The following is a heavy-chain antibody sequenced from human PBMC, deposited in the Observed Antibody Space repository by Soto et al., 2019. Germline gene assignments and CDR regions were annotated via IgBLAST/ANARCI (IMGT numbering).Heavy chain of an antibody. Sequence: QVQLVESGGGVVQPGRSLRLSCAASGFTFSDYGMHWVRQAPGKGLEWVAVIWYDGSEKYYADSVKGRITISRDNSKNTLYLQMNSLRAEDTALYYCARQSLGNIRLRGFDYWGQGALVTVSS. CDR2: IWYDGSEK. J-gene: IGHJ4*02. V-gene: IGHV3-33*01. D-gene: IGHD1-1*01. CDR1: GFTFSDYG. CDR3: ARQSLGNIRLRGFDY.